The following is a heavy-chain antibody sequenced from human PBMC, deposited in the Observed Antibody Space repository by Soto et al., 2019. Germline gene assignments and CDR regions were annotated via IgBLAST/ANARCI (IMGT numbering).Heavy chain of an antibody. J-gene: IGHJ4*02. D-gene: IGHD4-17*01. CDR2: VYYSGTT. CDR3: ARTTAVPNTLRSRYFFDY. CDR1: GGSVSNKTYY. V-gene: IGHV4-61*01. Sequence: SETLSLTCSASGGSVSNKTYYWSWIRQPPGKRLEWIGYVYYSGTTNYNLSLKSRVTISVDLSKNQFSLRLSSVTTADTALYYCARTTAVPNTLRSRYFFDYWGQGTLVTVSS.